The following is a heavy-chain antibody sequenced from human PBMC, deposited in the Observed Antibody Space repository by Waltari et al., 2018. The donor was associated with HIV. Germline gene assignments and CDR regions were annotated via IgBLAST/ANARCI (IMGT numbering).Heavy chain of an antibody. D-gene: IGHD3-10*01. V-gene: IGHV4-61*01. CDR2: IYYSGST. CDR1: GGSVSSGSYY. Sequence: QVQLQESGPGLVKPSETLSLTCTVSGGSVSSGSYYWSWIRQPPGKGLEWIGYIYYSGSTNYNPSLKSRVTISVDTSKNQFSLKLSSVTAADTAVYYCARAYYYGSGSYDYWGQGTLVTVSS. CDR3: ARAYYYGSGSYDY. J-gene: IGHJ4*02.